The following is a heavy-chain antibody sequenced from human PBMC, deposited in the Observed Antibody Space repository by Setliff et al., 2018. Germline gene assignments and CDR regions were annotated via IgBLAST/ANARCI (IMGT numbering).Heavy chain of an antibody. J-gene: IGHJ5*02. CDR2: IFHSGST. D-gene: IGHD6-13*01. Sequence: PSETLSLTCTVSGGSISSDTYYWGWIRQPPRKGLEWIGSIFHSGSTYYSPSLKSRVTISVDTSKNQFSLKLTSVTAADTAVYYCARVRSSSWLVVNWFDPWGQGTLVTVSS. V-gene: IGHV4-39*01. CDR1: GGSISSDTYY. CDR3: ARVRSSSWLVVNWFDP.